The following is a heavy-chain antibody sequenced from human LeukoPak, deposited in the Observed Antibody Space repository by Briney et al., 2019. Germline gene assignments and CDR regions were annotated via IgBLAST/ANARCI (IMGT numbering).Heavy chain of an antibody. CDR3: AKGGGVVVVTAILH. J-gene: IGHJ4*02. Sequence: PGGSLRLSCAASGFTFSSYAMNWVRQAPGKGLEWVSTISGSGGSTYYADSVRGRFTISRDNSKNTLYLQMNSLRAEDTAVYYCAKGGGVVVVTAILHWGQGTLVTVSS. D-gene: IGHD2-21*02. CDR1: GFTFSSYA. CDR2: ISGSGGST. V-gene: IGHV3-23*01.